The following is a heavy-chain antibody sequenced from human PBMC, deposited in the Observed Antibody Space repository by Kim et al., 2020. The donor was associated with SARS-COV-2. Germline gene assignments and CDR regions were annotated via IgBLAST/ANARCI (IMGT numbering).Heavy chain of an antibody. Sequence: SETLSLTCTVSGGSISSYYWSWIRQPPGKGLEWIGYIYYSGSTNYNPSLKSRVTISVDTSKNQFSLKLSSVTAADTAVYYCARVVGATPIGTHYGMDVWGQGTTVTVSS. V-gene: IGHV4-59*13. CDR2: IYYSGST. CDR1: GGSISSYY. D-gene: IGHD1-26*01. CDR3: ARVVGATPIGTHYGMDV. J-gene: IGHJ6*02.